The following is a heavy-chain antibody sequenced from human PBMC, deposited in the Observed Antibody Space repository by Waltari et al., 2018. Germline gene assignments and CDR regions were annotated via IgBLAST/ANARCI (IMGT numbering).Heavy chain of an antibody. V-gene: IGHV1-8*01. Sequence: QVQLVQSGAEVKKPGASVKVSCKASGYTFTSYDINWVRQATGQGLEWMGWRNPNSCNAGYAQKCHGRVTKTRKTSISTDYMGLSSLRTEDTAVDYCARGSEHYFDYWGQGTLVTVSS. J-gene: IGHJ4*02. CDR2: RNPNSCNA. CDR1: GYTFTSYD. D-gene: IGHD3-3*01. CDR3: ARGSEHYFDY.